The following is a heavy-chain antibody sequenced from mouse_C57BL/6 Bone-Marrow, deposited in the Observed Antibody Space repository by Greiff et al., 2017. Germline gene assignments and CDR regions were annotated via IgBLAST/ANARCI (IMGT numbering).Heavy chain of an antibody. J-gene: IGHJ2*01. Sequence: EVKLVESGEGLVKPGGSLKLSCAASGFTFSSYAMSWVRQTPEQRLEWVAYISSGGDYIYYADTVQGRFTISRDNTRNTLYMQMSSLKSKDTAMYYCTRDYSNFYWGQGTTLTVSS. CDR2: ISSGGDYI. D-gene: IGHD2-5*01. CDR1: GFTFSSYA. CDR3: TRDYSNFY. V-gene: IGHV5-9-1*02.